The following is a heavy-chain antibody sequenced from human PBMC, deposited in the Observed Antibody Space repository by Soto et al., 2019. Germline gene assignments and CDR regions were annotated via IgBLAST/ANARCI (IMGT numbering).Heavy chain of an antibody. V-gene: IGHV1-69*13. D-gene: IGHD1-7*01. CDR1: GGTFNSYA. Sequence: SVKVSCKASGGTFNSYAISWVRQAPGQGLEWMGGIIPIFGTANYAQKFQGRVTITADESTSTAYMELSSLRSENTAVYYCAGDKRYSWNYVWFDPWGQGTLVTVSS. CDR3: AGDKRYSWNYVWFDP. CDR2: IIPIFGTA. J-gene: IGHJ5*02.